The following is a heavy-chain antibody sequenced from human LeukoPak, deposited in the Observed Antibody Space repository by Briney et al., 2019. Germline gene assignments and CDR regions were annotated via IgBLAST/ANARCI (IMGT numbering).Heavy chain of an antibody. CDR3: TRVKDPGGYYYYYYMDA. D-gene: IGHD3-16*01. Sequence: GVSLNISCKGSGYGFTSYWIGWVRQMPGKGREWMGIIYPGDSDTRYSPSFQGQVTTSADESISTAYRNCSSLASSDTALYYFTRVKDPGGYYYYYYMDAWGKGTTVTVSS. J-gene: IGHJ6*03. V-gene: IGHV5-51*01. CDR2: IYPGDSDT. CDR1: GYGFTSYW.